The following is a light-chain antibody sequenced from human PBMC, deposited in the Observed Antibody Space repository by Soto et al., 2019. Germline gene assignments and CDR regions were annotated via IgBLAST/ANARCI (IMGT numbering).Light chain of an antibody. CDR1: QSVSID. V-gene: IGKV3-15*01. J-gene: IGKJ1*01. Sequence: EIVLPQSPGTLSLSPGERATLSCRASQSVSIDLAWYQQTPGQAPRLLIYGASTRATGIPVRFSGSASGTGFTLTISSLQSEDFTVYYCQQYNKWPLTFGQGTKVDIK. CDR2: GAS. CDR3: QQYNKWPLT.